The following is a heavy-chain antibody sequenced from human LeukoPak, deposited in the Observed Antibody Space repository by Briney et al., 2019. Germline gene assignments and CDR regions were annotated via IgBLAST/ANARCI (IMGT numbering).Heavy chain of an antibody. CDR3: ANLIVADY. Sequence: GGSLRLSCAASGFTFSNYGMNWVRQAPGKGLEWVSGITGSGTTYYADSVKGRFSISRDNSKNTLYLQMNSLRAEDTAVYYCANLIVADYWGQGTLVTVSS. CDR2: ITGSGTT. D-gene: IGHD5-12*01. J-gene: IGHJ4*02. V-gene: IGHV3-23*01. CDR1: GFTFSNYG.